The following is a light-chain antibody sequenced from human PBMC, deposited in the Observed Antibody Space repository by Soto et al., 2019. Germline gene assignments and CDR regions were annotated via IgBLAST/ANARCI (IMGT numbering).Light chain of an antibody. CDR3: QVWDSSRGHV. CDR2: EGS. V-gene: IGLV2-14*02. Sequence: QSALTQPASVSGSPGQSITISCTGTSSDVGTYNLVSWYQQHPGNAPRLMIYEGSKRPSGVSNRFSGSNPGNTATLNISRIEAGDEADYDCQVWDSSRGHVFGTGTKVTVL. CDR1: SSDVGTYNL. J-gene: IGLJ1*01.